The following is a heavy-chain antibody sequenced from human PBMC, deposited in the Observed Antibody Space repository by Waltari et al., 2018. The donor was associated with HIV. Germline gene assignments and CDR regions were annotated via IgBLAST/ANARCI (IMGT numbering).Heavy chain of an antibody. CDR3: TRGLYGLYKAVAANKGDCDY. J-gene: IGHJ4*02. CDR2: RNPKRGNR. D-gene: IGHD6-19*01. CDR1: GYTFTRYD. Sequence: QVQLVHSGAEVKKPRASVTVSYKASGYTFTRYDINWVRQATGQGLKWRGWRNPKRGNRSYAPESQGTETSTREPAIATPYMGLSSMRSEDTSLYDGTRGLYGLYKAVAANKGDCDYWGQGTLVTGSS. V-gene: IGHV1-8*01.